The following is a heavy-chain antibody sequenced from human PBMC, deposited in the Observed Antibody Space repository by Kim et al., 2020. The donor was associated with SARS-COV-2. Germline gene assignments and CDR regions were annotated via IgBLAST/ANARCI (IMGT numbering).Heavy chain of an antibody. V-gene: IGHV3-9*01. J-gene: IGHJ2*01. CDR1: GFTFGDYA. D-gene: IGHD6-19*01. Sequence: GGSLRLSCAASGFTFGDYAMHWVRQAPGKGLEWVSGISWNSGSIGYADSVKGRFTISRDNAKNSLYLQMNSLRAEDTALYYCAKAQSIAVNWYFDLWGRGTLVTVSS. CDR2: ISWNSGSI. CDR3: AKAQSIAVNWYFDL.